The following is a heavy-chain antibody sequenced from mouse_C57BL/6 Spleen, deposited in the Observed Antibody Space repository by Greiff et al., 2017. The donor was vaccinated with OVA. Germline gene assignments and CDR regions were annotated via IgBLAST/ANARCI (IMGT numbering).Heavy chain of an antibody. CDR2: ISYSGST. CDR3: ARGDTTVVANPLFDY. D-gene: IGHD1-1*01. J-gene: IGHJ2*01. V-gene: IGHV3-1*01. Sequence: VQLQQSGPGMVKPSQSLSLTCTVTGYSITSGYDWHWIRHFPGNKLEWMGYISYSGSTNYNPSLKSRISITHDTSKNHFFLKLNSVTTEDTATYYCARGDTTVVANPLFDYWGQGTTLTVSS. CDR1: GYSITSGYD.